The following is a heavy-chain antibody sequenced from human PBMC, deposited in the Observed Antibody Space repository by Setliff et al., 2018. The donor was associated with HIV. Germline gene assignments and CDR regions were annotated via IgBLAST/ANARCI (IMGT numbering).Heavy chain of an antibody. Sequence: SETLSLTCSVSGDSISSGGFYCNWFRQYPEKGLEWIGWIHYGGRTNFNPSLRSRATISFETSKNQCSLNLTSVTAADTAVYYCARAPFRGGSFGWFDPWGQGTLVTVSS. J-gene: IGHJ5*02. V-gene: IGHV4-31*03. CDR1: GDSISSGGFY. CDR3: ARAPFRGGSFGWFDP. CDR2: IHYGGRT. D-gene: IGHD2-15*01.